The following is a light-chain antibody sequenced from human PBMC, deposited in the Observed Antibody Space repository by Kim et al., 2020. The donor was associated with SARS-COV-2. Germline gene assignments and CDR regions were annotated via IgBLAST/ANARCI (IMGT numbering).Light chain of an antibody. CDR3: QQYGGSRWT. Sequence: SPGERPTLACRASQSVNSRYLAWYQQKPGRAPSLLIYGASTRATGVPDRFSGSGSGTDFILTITRLQPEDFAVYYCQQYGGSRWTFGQGTKVDIK. CDR2: GAS. V-gene: IGKV3-20*01. CDR1: QSVNSRY. J-gene: IGKJ1*01.